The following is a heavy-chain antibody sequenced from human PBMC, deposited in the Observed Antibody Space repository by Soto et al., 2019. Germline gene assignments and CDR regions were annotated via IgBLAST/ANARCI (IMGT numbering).Heavy chain of an antibody. CDR3: AKETCSRPLDY. CDR1: GFTFSSYG. Sequence: QVQLVESGGGVVQPGRYLRLSCAASGFTFSSYGMHWFRQAPGKPLERVAVISYDGSNKYYADSVKGRFTISRDNSKNALYLQMNSLRAEYTAVYYCAKETCSRPLDYWGQGTLGSVSS. V-gene: IGHV3-30*18. J-gene: IGHJ4*02. CDR2: ISYDGSNK.